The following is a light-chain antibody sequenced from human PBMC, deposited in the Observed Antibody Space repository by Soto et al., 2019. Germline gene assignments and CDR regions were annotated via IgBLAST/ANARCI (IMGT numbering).Light chain of an antibody. CDR1: SSNIGNNY. V-gene: IGLV1-51*02. Sequence: QSVLTQPPSVSAAPGQKVTISCSGSSSNIGNNYVSWYQQLPGTAPKLLIYENNKRPSGIPDRFSGSKSGTSATLGITVLQAGDEADYYCGTWDSSLSAGVVFGGGTKLTVL. CDR3: GTWDSSLSAGVV. J-gene: IGLJ2*01. CDR2: ENN.